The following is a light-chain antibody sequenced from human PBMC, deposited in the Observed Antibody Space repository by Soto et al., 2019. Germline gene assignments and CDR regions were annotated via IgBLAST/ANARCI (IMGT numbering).Light chain of an antibody. V-gene: IGLV2-14*03. CDR2: DVS. J-gene: IGLJ1*01. CDR1: SSDVGGYNY. CDR3: GSYTTSNTRQIV. Sequence: QSVLTQPASVSGSPVQSITISCTGTSSDVGGYNYVSWYQHHPGKAPKLMIFDVSNRPSGVSNRFSGSTSGNTASLTIPGLQPEDEANNYCGSYTTSNTRQIVFGTGTKVTVL.